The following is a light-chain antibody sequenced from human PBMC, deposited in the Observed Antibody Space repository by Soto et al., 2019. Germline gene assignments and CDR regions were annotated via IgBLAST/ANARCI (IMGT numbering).Light chain of an antibody. V-gene: IGKV1-5*01. CDR3: QLGYT. J-gene: IGKJ2*01. CDR2: DAS. CDR1: QTISGW. Sequence: DIQMTQSPSTLSASVGDRVTIPCRASQTISGWLAWYQQKPGKAPKDLIYDASSLESGVPSRFSGSGSGTEFTLIISSLQLDDFATYYCQLGYTFGQGTKVDIK.